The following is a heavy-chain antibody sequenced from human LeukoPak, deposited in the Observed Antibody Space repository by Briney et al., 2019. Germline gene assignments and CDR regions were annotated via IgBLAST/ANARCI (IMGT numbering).Heavy chain of an antibody. CDR3: ARGGPILRYFDWLPLDY. D-gene: IGHD3-9*01. J-gene: IGHJ4*02. CDR1: GFTVSSNY. V-gene: IGHV3-66*01. Sequence: PGGSLRLSCAASGFTVSSNYMSWVRQAPGKGLEWVSVIYSGGSTYYADSVKGRFTISRDNSKNTLYLQMNSLRAEDTAVYYCARGGPILRYFDWLPLDYWGQGTLVTVSS. CDR2: IYSGGST.